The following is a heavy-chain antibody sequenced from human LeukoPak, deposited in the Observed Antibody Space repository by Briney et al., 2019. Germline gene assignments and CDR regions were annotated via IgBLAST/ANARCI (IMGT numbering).Heavy chain of an antibody. J-gene: IGHJ4*02. CDR1: GFTFSSYS. D-gene: IGHD3-10*01. CDR3: ANNYYGSGSYFRPFDY. V-gene: IGHV3-48*04. Sequence: GGSLRLSCAASGFTFSSYSMNWVRQAPGKGLEWVSYISSSGSTIYYADSVKGRFTISRDNAKNSLYLQMNSLRAEDTAVYYCANNYYGSGSYFRPFDYWGQGTLVTVSS. CDR2: ISSSGSTI.